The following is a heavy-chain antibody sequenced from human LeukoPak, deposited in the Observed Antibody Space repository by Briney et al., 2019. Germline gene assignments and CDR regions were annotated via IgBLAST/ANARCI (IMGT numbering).Heavy chain of an antibody. CDR1: GFTFTSSA. CDR2: IVVGSGNT. J-gene: IGHJ4*02. Sequence: SVKVSCKASGFTFTSSAVQWVRQARGQRLEWIGWIVVGSGNTNYAQKFQERVTITRDMSTSTAYMELSSLRSEDTAVYYCAAGPPPARSPGLWGQGALVTVSS. CDR3: AAGPPPARSPGL. D-gene: IGHD3-16*01. V-gene: IGHV1-58*01.